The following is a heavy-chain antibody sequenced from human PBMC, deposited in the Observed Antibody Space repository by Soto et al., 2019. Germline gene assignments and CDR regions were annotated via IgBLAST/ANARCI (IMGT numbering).Heavy chain of an antibody. CDR1: GFTFSSYS. CDR2: ISSSSSYI. Sequence: EVQLVESGGGLVKPGGSLRLSCAASGFTFSSYSMNWVRQAPGKGLEWVSSISSSSSYIYYADSVKGRFTISRDNAKNSLYLQMNSLRAEDTAVYYCARDWVVAGGEGFDYWGQGTLVTVSS. V-gene: IGHV3-21*01. CDR3: ARDWVVAGGEGFDY. D-gene: IGHD6-19*01. J-gene: IGHJ4*02.